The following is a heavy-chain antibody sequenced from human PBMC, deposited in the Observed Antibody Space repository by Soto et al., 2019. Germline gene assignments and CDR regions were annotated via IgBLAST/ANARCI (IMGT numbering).Heavy chain of an antibody. V-gene: IGHV1-69*01. Sequence: QVKLVQSGAEVKKPGSSVKVSCKASGGTFGNSAISWVRQDPGQGLEWMGGIIPVFGTVNYAQKFEGRVTITADESTSTVFMEMSRLTSEDTAVYYCAREGGAPGAFDYWGQGTLVTVSS. CDR3: AREGGAPGAFDY. CDR1: GGTFGNSA. CDR2: IIPVFGTV. D-gene: IGHD7-27*01. J-gene: IGHJ4*02.